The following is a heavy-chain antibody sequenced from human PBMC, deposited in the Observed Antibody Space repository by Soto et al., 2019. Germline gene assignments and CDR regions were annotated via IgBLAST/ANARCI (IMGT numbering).Heavy chain of an antibody. CDR2: IYYSGST. J-gene: IGHJ6*03. D-gene: IGHD3-3*01. Sequence: SETLSLTCTVSGGSISSSSYYWGWIRQPPGKGLEWIGSIYYSGSTYYNPSLKSRVTISVDTSKNQFSLKLSSVTAADTAVYYCASLRFLAWLPHYYMDVWGKGTTVTV. CDR3: ASLRFLAWLPHYYMDV. V-gene: IGHV4-39*01. CDR1: GGSISSSSYY.